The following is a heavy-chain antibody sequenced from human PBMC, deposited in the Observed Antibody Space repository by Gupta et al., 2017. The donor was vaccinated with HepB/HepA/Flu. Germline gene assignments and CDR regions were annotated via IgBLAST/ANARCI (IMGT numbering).Heavy chain of an antibody. CDR3: ASSLRYYTGYSP. D-gene: IGHD3-9*01. CDR1: GFTFSGYG. CDR2: TTTTGITT. J-gene: IGHJ5*02. Sequence: EVQLLEYGGGLVQPGGSLSLSCVASGFTFSGYGMNWVRQAPGKGLEWVSTTTTTGITTYYADSVKGRFTISRDNSKNTLYLQMNSLRAEDTAMYYCASSLRYYTGYSPWGQGTLVTVSS. V-gene: IGHV3-23*01.